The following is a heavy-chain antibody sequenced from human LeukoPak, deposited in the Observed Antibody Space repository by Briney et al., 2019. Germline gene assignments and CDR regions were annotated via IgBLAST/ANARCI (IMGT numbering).Heavy chain of an antibody. Sequence: GGSLRLSCAASGFTFSSYAMNWVRQAPGRGLEWVSSISGTGDSRYYADSVKGRFTISRDNSKNTLYLQMNSLRAEDTALYYCAKGPSSGQLYYFDYWGQGTLVTVSS. CDR3: AKGPSSGQLYYFDY. V-gene: IGHV3-23*01. D-gene: IGHD3-22*01. CDR2: ISGTGDSR. J-gene: IGHJ4*02. CDR1: GFTFSSYA.